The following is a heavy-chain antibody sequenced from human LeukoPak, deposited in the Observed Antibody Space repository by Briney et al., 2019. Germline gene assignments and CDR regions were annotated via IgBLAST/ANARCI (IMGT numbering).Heavy chain of an antibody. CDR1: GGSFSGYY. Sequence: SETLSLTCAVYGGSFSGYYWSWIRQPPGKGLEWIGEINHSGSTNYNPSLKSRVSISVDSSKNQFSLMVSSVTAADTAVYYCARGSDTAAGLYWGQGTLVTVSS. J-gene: IGHJ4*02. CDR2: INHSGST. CDR3: ARGSDTAAGLY. D-gene: IGHD6-13*01. V-gene: IGHV4-34*01.